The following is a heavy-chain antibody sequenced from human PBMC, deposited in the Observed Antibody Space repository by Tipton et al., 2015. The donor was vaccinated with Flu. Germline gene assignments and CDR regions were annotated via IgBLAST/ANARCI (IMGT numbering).Heavy chain of an antibody. CDR1: GFTFSSYE. V-gene: IGHV3-48*03. J-gene: IGHJ6*02. CDR3: ARAPKSNRYYYYGMDV. Sequence: SLRLSCVASGFTFSSYEMNWVRQAPGKGLEWVSYISSSGSTIYYADSVKGRFTISRDNAKNSLYLQMNSLRAEDTAVYYCARAPKSNRYYYYGMDVWGQGTTVTVSS. D-gene: IGHD1-14*01. CDR2: ISSSGSTI.